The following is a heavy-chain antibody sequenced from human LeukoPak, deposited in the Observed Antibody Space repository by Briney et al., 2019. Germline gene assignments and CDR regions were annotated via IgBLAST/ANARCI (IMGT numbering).Heavy chain of an antibody. CDR3: ARGVAEYSSTWSSTFDY. CDR1: GFTFSSYG. J-gene: IGHJ4*02. Sequence: PGGSLRLSCAASGFTFSSYGMHWVRQAPGKGLEWVAFIRYDGSNKYYADSVKGRFTISRDNAKNSLYLQMNSLRADDTAMYYCARGVAEYSSTWSSTFDYWGQGTLVTVSS. D-gene: IGHD6-13*01. V-gene: IGHV3-30*02. CDR2: IRYDGSNK.